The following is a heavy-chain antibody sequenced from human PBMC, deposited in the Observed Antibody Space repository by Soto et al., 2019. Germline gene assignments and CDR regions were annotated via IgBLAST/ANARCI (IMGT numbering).Heavy chain of an antibody. CDR1: GFTFSSYG. J-gene: IGHJ4*02. CDR3: AKGGYCSSTSRPASLDY. Sequence: GGSLRLSCAASGFTFSSYGMHWVRQAPGKGLEWVAVISYDGSNKYYADSVKGRFTISRDNSKNTLYLQMNSLRAEDTAVYYCAKGGYCSSTSRPASLDYWGQGTLVTVSS. CDR2: ISYDGSNK. D-gene: IGHD2-2*01. V-gene: IGHV3-30*18.